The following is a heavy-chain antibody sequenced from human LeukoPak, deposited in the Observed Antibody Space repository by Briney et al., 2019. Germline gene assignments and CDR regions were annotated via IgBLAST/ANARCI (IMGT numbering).Heavy chain of an antibody. Sequence: SETLSLTCTVSGGSTSSSSYYWGWIRQPPGKGLEWIGSIYYSGSTYYNPSLKCRVTISVDTSKNQFSLKLSSVTAADTAVYYCARVSGSYSYGFFYFDYWGQGTLVTVSS. CDR3: ARVSGSYSYGFFYFDY. J-gene: IGHJ4*02. V-gene: IGHV4-39*01. CDR1: GGSTSSSSYY. CDR2: IYYSGST. D-gene: IGHD5-18*01.